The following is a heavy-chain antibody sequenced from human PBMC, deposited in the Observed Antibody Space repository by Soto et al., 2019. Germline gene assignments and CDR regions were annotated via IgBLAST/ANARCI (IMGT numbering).Heavy chain of an antibody. CDR2: INAYKGDM. J-gene: IGHJ4*02. CDR1: GSIFTSYG. CDR3: ATVAVAGTSPPPHGFDY. D-gene: IGHD6-19*01. V-gene: IGHV1-18*01. Sequence: SEKVSSKVPGSIFTSYGIGRVRQVPGQGLVWMGWINAYKGDMKYAQIFQGRVTMTTDTSTRTANKELRSLRFDEAAVYYCATVAVAGTSPPPHGFDYWGEG.